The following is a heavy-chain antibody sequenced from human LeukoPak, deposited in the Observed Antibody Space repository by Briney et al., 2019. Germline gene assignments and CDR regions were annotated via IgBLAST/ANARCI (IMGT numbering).Heavy chain of an antibody. CDR1: GFTFSSYA. D-gene: IGHD2-2*01. J-gene: IGHJ6*02. Sequence: GGSLRLSCAASGFTFSSYAMSWVRQAPGKGLGWVSAIRGSGGSTYYADSGKGRFTISRDNSKNTLYLQMNSLRAEDTAVYYCAAEVPAAITYCMDVWGQGTTVTVSS. CDR3: AAEVPAAITYCMDV. V-gene: IGHV3-23*01. CDR2: IRGSGGST.